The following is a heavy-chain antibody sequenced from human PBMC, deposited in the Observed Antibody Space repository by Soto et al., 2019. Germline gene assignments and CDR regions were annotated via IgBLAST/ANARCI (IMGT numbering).Heavy chain of an antibody. V-gene: IGHV3-74*01. CDR1: GFTFNNNG. Sequence: EVQLVESGGGLVQPGGSLRLSCTASGFTFNNNGMHWVRQAPGKGLVWVARIDSYSTTTNYADSVKGRFTISRDNAKNTVFLHLNSLTAEDTAVYYCAGGGAMGVDSWGQGTLVTVSS. D-gene: IGHD1-26*01. CDR3: AGGGAMGVDS. CDR2: IDSYSTTT. J-gene: IGHJ4*02.